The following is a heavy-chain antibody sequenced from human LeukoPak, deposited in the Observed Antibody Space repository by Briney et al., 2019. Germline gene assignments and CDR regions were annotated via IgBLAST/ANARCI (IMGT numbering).Heavy chain of an antibody. J-gene: IGHJ3*02. V-gene: IGHV1-69*05. CDR3: ARFREYGGKLRALDAFDI. CDR1: GGTLSSYA. Sequence: ASVKVSCKASGGTLSSYAISWVRQAPGQGLEWMGRFIPIFGTANYAQKFQGRVTITTDESTSTAYMELSSLRSEDTAVYYCARFREYGGKLRALDAFDIWGQGTMVTVSS. D-gene: IGHD4/OR15-4a*01. CDR2: FIPIFGTA.